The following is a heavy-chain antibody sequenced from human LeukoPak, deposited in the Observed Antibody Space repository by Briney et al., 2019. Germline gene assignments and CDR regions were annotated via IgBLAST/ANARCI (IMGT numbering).Heavy chain of an antibody. J-gene: IGHJ5*02. CDR3: AKDTGYCSSTSCYKDWFDP. D-gene: IGHD2-2*02. CDR2: ISGSGGST. CDR1: GFTFSSYA. V-gene: IGHV3-23*01. Sequence: GGSLRLSCAASGFTFSSYAMSWVRQAPGKGLEWVSAISGSGGSTYYADCVKGRFTISRDNSKNTLYLQMNSLRAEDTAVYYCAKDTGYCSSTSCYKDWFDPWGQGTLVTVSS.